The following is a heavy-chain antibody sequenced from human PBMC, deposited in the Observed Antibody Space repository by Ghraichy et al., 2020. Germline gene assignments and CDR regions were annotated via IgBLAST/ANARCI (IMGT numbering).Heavy chain of an antibody. J-gene: IGHJ4*02. CDR1: GFTFSSYA. CDR3: AKPVSGSYYTFDS. Sequence: GGSLRLSCAASGFTFSSYAMSWVRQAPGKGLEWVSAISGSGGSTYYADSVKGRFTFSRDNSKNTLYLQMNSLRAEDTAVYYCAKPVSGSYYTFDSWGQGTLVTVSS. CDR2: ISGSGGST. D-gene: IGHD1-26*01. V-gene: IGHV3-23*01.